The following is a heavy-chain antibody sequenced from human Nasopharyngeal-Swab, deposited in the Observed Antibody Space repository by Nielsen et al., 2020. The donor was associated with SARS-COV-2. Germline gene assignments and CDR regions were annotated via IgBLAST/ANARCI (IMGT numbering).Heavy chain of an antibody. CDR1: GFTFSSYN. CDR2: IWYDGSNK. D-gene: IGHD1-1*01. Sequence: GGSLRLSCAASGFTFSSYNMNWVRQAPGKGLEWVAVIWYDGSNKYYADSVKGRFTISRDNSKNTLYLQMNSLRAEDTAIYYCARDEAGTANSGFDYWGQGTLVTVSS. V-gene: IGHV3-33*08. CDR3: ARDEAGTANSGFDY. J-gene: IGHJ4*02.